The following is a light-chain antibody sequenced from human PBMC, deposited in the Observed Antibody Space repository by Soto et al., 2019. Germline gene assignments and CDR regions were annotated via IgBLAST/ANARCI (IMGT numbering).Light chain of an antibody. V-gene: IGLV1-44*01. J-gene: IGLJ1*01. CDR1: SSNIGRNT. CDR3: AAWDDSLKGHV. CDR2: TND. Sequence: VLTKPPSASGTPRQRVTISHSGSSSNIGRNTVHWYQQLPGTATNVLIYTNDKRPSGVPDRFSGSKSGTSASLAISGLQSEDEADYYCAAWDDSLKGHVFGTGTKVTVL.